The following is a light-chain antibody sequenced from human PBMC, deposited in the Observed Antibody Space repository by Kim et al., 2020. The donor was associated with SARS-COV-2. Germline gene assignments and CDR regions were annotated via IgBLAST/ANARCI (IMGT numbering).Light chain of an antibody. V-gene: IGKV3-15*01. Sequence: TLSLRASECVSTLIALYPQTPAEAPRPRICGASTRATGITARFSGSVSETEFTLTISSLQSEDFAVYYCQQYNNWPYTFGQGTTLEI. CDR3: QQYNNWPYT. CDR2: GAS. J-gene: IGKJ2*01. CDR1: ECVSTL.